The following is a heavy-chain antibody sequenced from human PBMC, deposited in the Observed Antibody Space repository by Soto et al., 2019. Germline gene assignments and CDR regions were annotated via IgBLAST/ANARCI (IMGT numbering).Heavy chain of an antibody. CDR1: GITFSSYS. J-gene: IGHJ5*02. D-gene: IGHD2-2*01. CDR2: ISSSSSSI. CDR3: ARGCTTP. Sequence: EVQLVDSGGGLVQPGVSLRLSCAASGITFSSYSQYWVRQAPGKGLEWVSCISSSSSSIYDAGSVKRRFTISRDNAKNSLYLQMNRPRAEDPAVYYSARGCTTPWGQGTLVTVSS. V-gene: IGHV3-48*01.